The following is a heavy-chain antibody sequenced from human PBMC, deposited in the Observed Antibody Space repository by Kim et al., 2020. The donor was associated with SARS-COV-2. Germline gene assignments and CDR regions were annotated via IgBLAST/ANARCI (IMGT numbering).Heavy chain of an antibody. CDR3: ARDRRYYDSSGWGYYYGMDV. V-gene: IGHV3-53*01. D-gene: IGHD3-22*01. J-gene: IGHJ6*02. Sequence: RFTISRDNSKNPLYLQMTSLRAEDTAVYYCARDRRYYDSSGWGYYYGMDVWGQGTTVTVSS.